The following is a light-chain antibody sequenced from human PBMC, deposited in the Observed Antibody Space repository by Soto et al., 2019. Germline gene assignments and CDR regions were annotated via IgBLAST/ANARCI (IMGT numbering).Light chain of an antibody. V-gene: IGKV1-6*01. Sequence: AIQMTQSPSSLSASVGDRVTITRRASQGIRDELGWYQQKAGKAPNLLISAASRLQSGVPSRFSGRGSGTDFTLTISSLQPEDFATYYCLQDYDYPRTFGQGTKVDIK. CDR1: QGIRDE. J-gene: IGKJ1*01. CDR3: LQDYDYPRT. CDR2: AAS.